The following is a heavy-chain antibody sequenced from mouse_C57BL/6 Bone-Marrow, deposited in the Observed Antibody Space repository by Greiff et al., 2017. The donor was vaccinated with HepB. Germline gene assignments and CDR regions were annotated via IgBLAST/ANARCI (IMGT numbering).Heavy chain of an antibody. J-gene: IGHJ4*01. Sequence: QVQLQQSGAEPVKPGASVKISCKASGYAFSSYWMNWVKQRPGKGLEWIGQIYPGDGDTNYNGKFKGKATLTADKSSSTAYMQLSSLTSEDSAVYFCARRGTDHYYAMDYWGQGTSVTVSS. V-gene: IGHV1-80*01. D-gene: IGHD2-14*01. CDR1: GYAFSSYW. CDR3: ARRGTDHYYAMDY. CDR2: IYPGDGDT.